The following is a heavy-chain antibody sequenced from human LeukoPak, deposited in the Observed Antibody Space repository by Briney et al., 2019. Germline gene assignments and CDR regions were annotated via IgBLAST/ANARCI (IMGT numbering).Heavy chain of an antibody. CDR2: NTDSGNI. Sequence: PSETLSLTCAVSGSSMTTHSWGWIRQPPGKGLEWIGYNTDSGNINFNPALKGRVTISVDTSKSQFSLKLTSVTPADTAVYYCARDNWGSLDYWGLGTLVTVSS. V-gene: IGHV4-59*11. D-gene: IGHD7-27*01. CDR1: GSSMTTHS. J-gene: IGHJ4*02. CDR3: ARDNWGSLDY.